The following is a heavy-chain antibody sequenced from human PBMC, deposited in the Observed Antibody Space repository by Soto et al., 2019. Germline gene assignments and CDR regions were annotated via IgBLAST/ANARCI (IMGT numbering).Heavy chain of an antibody. Sequence: GASVKVSCKASGFTFTSSAVQWVRQARGQRLEWIGWIVVGSGNTNYAQKFQERVTITRDMSTSTAYMELSSLRSEDTAVYYCAAAESSYYYGSGSYYSYYGMDVWGQGTTVTVSS. CDR3: AAAESSYYYGSGSYYSYYGMDV. CDR1: GFTFTSSA. D-gene: IGHD3-10*01. V-gene: IGHV1-58*01. J-gene: IGHJ6*02. CDR2: IVVGSGNT.